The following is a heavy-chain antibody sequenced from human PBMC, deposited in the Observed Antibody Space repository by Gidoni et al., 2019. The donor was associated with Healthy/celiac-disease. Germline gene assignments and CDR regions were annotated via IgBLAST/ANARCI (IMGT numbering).Heavy chain of an antibody. J-gene: IGHJ5*02. CDR2: IKQDGSEK. CDR3: ARGGIAAADHNWFDP. Sequence: EVQLVESGGGLVQPGGSLRLSCAASGFTFSSYWMSWVRQAPGKGLEWVANIKQDGSEKYYVDSVKGRFTISRDNAKNSLYLQMNSLRAEDTAVYYCARGGIAAADHNWFDPWGQGTLVTVSS. V-gene: IGHV3-7*04. CDR1: GFTFSSYW. D-gene: IGHD6-13*01.